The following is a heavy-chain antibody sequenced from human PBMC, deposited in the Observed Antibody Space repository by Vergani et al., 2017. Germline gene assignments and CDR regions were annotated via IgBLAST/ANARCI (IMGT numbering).Heavy chain of an antibody. CDR3: VRGGRGDHGDFWSRLGP. V-gene: IGHV4-34*01. CDR2: ISNDGGN. D-gene: IGHD3-3*01. CDR1: GGSFSGYY. Sequence: QVQLQQWGAGLLKPSETLSLTCAVYGGSFSGYYWSWIRQPPGKGLEWVAVISNDGGNKYYADSVKGRFTIYKDNTVDMLSLQMNSLRPDDTAVYYCVRGGRGDHGDFWSRLGPWGQGTRVIVSS. J-gene: IGHJ5*02.